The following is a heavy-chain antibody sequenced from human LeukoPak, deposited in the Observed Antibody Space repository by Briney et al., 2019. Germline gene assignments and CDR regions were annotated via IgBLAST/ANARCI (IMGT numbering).Heavy chain of an antibody. V-gene: IGHV3-33*01. J-gene: IGHJ4*02. CDR1: GFTFNNYA. CDR3: AREGYSYGRFDY. CDR2: IWYDGSDK. D-gene: IGHD5-18*01. Sequence: GGSLRLSCAASGFTFNNYASHWAAKAQGKGRGWVAVIWYDGSDKYYSDSVKGRFTISRDNSKNTLYLQMNSLRAEDTAMYYCAREGYSYGRFDYWGQGTLVTVSS.